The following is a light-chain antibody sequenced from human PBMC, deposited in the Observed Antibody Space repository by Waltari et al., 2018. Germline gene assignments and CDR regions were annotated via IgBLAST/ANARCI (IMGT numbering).Light chain of an antibody. V-gene: IGLV1-44*01. CDR2: SND. Sequence: QSVLTQPPSASGTPGQRVTISCSGSSSNIGSNYVNWYQQFPGTALKVLIYSNDQRPSGVPDRFSGSKSGTSASLASSGLQSEDEADYYCGTWDDSLKGWVFGGGTKLTVL. J-gene: IGLJ3*02. CDR3: GTWDDSLKGWV. CDR1: SSNIGSNY.